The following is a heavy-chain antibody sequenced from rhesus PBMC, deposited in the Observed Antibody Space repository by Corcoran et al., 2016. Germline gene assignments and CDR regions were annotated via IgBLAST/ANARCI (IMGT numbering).Heavy chain of an antibody. J-gene: IGHJ4*01. CDR2: IFGTSAST. CDR1: GGSISGFYF. CDR3: ARRNTGSWNPFDY. D-gene: IGHD6-25*01. V-gene: IGHV4-143*01. Sequence: QVQLQESGPGLVKPSETLSLTCTVSGGSISGFYFWSWIRPPPGKGLGWVGDIFGTSASTYYNPSLKSRVTISKDTSNNQFSLNLNSVTAADTAVYYCARRNTGSWNPFDYWGQGVLVTVSS.